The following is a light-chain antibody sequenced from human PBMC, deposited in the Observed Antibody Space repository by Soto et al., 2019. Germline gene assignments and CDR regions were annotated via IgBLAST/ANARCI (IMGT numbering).Light chain of an antibody. CDR3: SSYAGSIL. V-gene: IGLV2-8*01. CDR1: SSDAGGYNY. CDR2: EVS. J-gene: IGLJ2*01. Sequence: QSVLTQPPSASGSPGQSVTISCTGTSSDAGGYNYVSWYQQHPGKAPKLMIYEVSKRPSGVPDRFSGSKSGNTASLTVSGLQAEDEADYYCSSYAGSILFGGGTQLTVL.